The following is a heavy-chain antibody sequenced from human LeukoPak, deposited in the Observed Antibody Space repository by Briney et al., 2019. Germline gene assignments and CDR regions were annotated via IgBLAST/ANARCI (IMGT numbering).Heavy chain of an antibody. Sequence: GGSLGLSCAASGFTFSSHWMNWVRQAPGKGLEWVANINQDGTEQYYVDSVKGRFTISRDNAKNSLYLQMNSLRAEDTAVYYCARVGYCSTTSCYWRAFDCWGQGTLVTVSS. CDR3: ARVGYCSTTSCYWRAFDC. CDR2: INQDGTEQ. J-gene: IGHJ4*02. V-gene: IGHV3-7*01. D-gene: IGHD2-2*01. CDR1: GFTFSSHW.